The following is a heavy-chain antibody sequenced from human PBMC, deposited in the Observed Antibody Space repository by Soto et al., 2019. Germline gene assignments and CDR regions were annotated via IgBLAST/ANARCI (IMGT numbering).Heavy chain of an antibody. Sequence: PGGSLRLSCAASGCTFSSYGMHWVRQAPGKGLEWVAVISYDGSNKYYADSVKGRFTISRDNSKNTLYLQMNSLRAEDTAVYYCAKDSSSGYLEAPGFDYWGQGTLVTVSS. CDR3: AKDSSSGYLEAPGFDY. J-gene: IGHJ4*02. V-gene: IGHV3-30*18. CDR2: ISYDGSNK. CDR1: GCTFSSYG. D-gene: IGHD3-22*01.